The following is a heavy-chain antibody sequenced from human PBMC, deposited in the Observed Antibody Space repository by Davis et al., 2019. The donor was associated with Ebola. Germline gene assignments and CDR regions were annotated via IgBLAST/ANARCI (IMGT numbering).Heavy chain of an antibody. CDR2: INPKSGDT. CDR1: GYPFTGYY. CDR3: ARGEDCTIGLCRLSYFDL. Sequence: ASVKVSCKASGYPFTGYYIHWVRQAPGQGLEWMGWINPKSGDTNFAQKFQGRVTMTRDTSISTAYMELSRLRSDDTAVYYCARGEDCTIGLCRLSYFDLWGRGTLVTVSS. V-gene: IGHV1-2*02. D-gene: IGHD2-8*01. J-gene: IGHJ2*01.